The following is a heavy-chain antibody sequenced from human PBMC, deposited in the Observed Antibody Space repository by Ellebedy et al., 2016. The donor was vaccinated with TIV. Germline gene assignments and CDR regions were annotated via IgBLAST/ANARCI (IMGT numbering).Heavy chain of an antibody. D-gene: IGHD3-10*01. CDR1: GFTFSSYG. J-gene: IGHJ4*02. Sequence: PGGSLRLSCAASGFTFSSYGMHWVRQAPGKGLEWVAFIRYDGSNKYYADSVKGRFTISRDNSKNTLYLQMNSLRAEDTAVYYCAIPTMVRGTGVDYWGQGTLVTVSS. V-gene: IGHV3-30*02. CDR2: IRYDGSNK. CDR3: AIPTMVRGTGVDY.